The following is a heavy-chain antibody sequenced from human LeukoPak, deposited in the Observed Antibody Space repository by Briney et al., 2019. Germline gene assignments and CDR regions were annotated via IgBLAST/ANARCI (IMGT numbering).Heavy chain of an antibody. CDR3: ARVRKDYYYGMDV. CDR1: GGSISSSNW. Sequence: PSETLSLTCAASGGSISSSNWWSWVRQPPGKGLEWIGEIYHSGSTNYNPSLKSRVTISVDKSKNQFSLKLSSVTAADTAVYYCARVRKDYYYGMDVWGQGTTVTVSS. CDR2: IYHSGST. V-gene: IGHV4-4*02. J-gene: IGHJ6*02.